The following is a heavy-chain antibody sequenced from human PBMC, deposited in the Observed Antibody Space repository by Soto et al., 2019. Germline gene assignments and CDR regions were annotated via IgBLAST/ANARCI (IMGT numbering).Heavy chain of an antibody. CDR2: INPNSGHT. V-gene: IGHV1-18*01. CDR3: ARGQVVNFANWFDP. Sequence: QIQLLQSGAEVKKPGTSVKVSCQASGYTFTTYGIIWVRQAPGQGLEWMGWINPNSGHTNYAQNLQDRATMTTDTXXNTAYMELRSLRSDDTAVYFCARGQVVNFANWFDPWGQGTLVTVSS. CDR1: GYTFTTYG. D-gene: IGHD3-22*01. J-gene: IGHJ5*02.